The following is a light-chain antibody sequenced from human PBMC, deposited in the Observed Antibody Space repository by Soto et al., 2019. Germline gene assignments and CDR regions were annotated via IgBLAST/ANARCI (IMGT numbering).Light chain of an antibody. CDR1: QSVSSD. Sequence: EIVITQSPVTLSAFPGDGATLSCRASQSVSSDLAWYQQKPGQAPRLLIHGAYTRATGIPTRFSGSGSGTEFTLTISSLQSEDFGVYYCQQYNHWPPGTFGQGTKVEIK. V-gene: IGKV3-15*01. CDR3: QQYNHWPPGT. J-gene: IGKJ1*01. CDR2: GAY.